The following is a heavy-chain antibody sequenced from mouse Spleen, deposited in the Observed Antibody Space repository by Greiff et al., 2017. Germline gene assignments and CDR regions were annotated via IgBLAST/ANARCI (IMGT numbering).Heavy chain of an antibody. CDR2: IDPEDGDT. V-gene: IGHV14-1*01. J-gene: IGHJ4*01. Sequence: VQLQQSGAELVRPGASVKLSCTASGFNIKDYYMHWVKQRPEQGLEWIGRIDPEDGDTEYAPKFQGKATMTADTSSNTAYLQLSSLTSEDTAVYYCLDSSGSYAMDYWGQGTSVTVSS. CDR3: LDSSGSYAMDY. CDR1: GFNIKDYY. D-gene: IGHD3-2*02.